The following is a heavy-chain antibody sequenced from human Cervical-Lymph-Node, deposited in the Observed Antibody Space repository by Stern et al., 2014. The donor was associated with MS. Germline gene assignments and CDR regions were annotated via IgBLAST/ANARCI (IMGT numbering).Heavy chain of an antibody. J-gene: IGHJ6*02. Sequence: VQLVPSGAEVKKPGSSVKVSCQASGDTLSSLAISWVRQAPGQAIEWMVGIIRSFGTANYAKKLQGRVTITADESTSTAYIELSSLRSEDTAVYYCARDNNDNGMDVWGQGTTVTVSS. CDR2: IIRSFGTA. CDR1: GDTLSSLA. D-gene: IGHD1-1*01. CDR3: ARDNNDNGMDV. V-gene: IGHV1-69*01.